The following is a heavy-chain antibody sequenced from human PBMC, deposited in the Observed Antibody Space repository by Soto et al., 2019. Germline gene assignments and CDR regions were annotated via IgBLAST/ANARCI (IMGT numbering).Heavy chain of an antibody. Sequence: GASVKVSCKTSGYTFSAYYVHWVRQDPGQGLEWMGWINHDSGATNFAQKFQGRVAVTVDTSIGTAYMEVKRLTSDETAVYYCANDSSITTFSGVLTGGGLDVWGQGTTVTVSS. CDR1: GYTFSAYY. V-gene: IGHV1-2*02. CDR3: ANDSSITTFSGVLTGGGLDV. D-gene: IGHD2-15*01. J-gene: IGHJ6*02. CDR2: INHDSGAT.